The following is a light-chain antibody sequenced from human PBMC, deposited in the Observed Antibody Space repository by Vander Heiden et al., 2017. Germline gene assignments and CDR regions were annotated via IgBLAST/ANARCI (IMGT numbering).Light chain of an antibody. V-gene: IGLV1-40*01. CDR1: SSTIGAGYD. CDR3: QSYDSSLSGQGV. Sequence: QSVLTQPPSVSGAPGQRVTISCTGSSSTIGAGYDVHWYQQRPGTAPKLLIYGNSNRPSGVPDRFSGSKSGTSASLAITGLQAEDEADYYCQSYDSSLSGQGVFGGGTKLTVL. CDR2: GNS. J-gene: IGLJ2*01.